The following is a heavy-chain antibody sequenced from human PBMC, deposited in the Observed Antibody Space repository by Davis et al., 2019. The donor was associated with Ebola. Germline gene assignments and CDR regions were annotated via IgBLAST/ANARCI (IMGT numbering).Heavy chain of an antibody. CDR1: GGSISSSTYY. V-gene: IGHV4-39*01. CDR3: ARRGRARGMDV. CDR2: IYYSGST. Sequence: MPSETLSLTCTVSGGSISSSTYYWGWIRQPPGKGLAWIGSIYYSGSTYYNPSLKSRVTISVDTSKNQFSLRLSSVTAADTAVYYCARRGRARGMDVWGQGTTVTVSS. J-gene: IGHJ6*02.